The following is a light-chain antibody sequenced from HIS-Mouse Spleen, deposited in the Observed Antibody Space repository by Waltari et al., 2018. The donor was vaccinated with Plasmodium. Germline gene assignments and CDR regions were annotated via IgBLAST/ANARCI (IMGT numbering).Light chain of an antibody. CDR1: QSVRSN. V-gene: IGKV3-15*01. J-gene: IGKJ3*01. Sequence: EIVMTQSPATLSVSPGERATLSCRASQSVRSNLAWYQQKPGQAPMLLIYGASTRATGIPDRFSGSGSGTEFTLTISSLQSEDFAVYYCQQYNNWSFTFGPGTKVDIK. CDR3: QQYNNWSFT. CDR2: GAS.